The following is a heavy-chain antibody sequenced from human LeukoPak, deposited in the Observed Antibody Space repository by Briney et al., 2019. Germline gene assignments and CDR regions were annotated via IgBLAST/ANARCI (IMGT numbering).Heavy chain of an antibody. V-gene: IGHV1-2*02. CDR3: ARGRNIEMTTMSGGSDY. D-gene: IGHD5-24*01. CDR1: GYTFTDYY. J-gene: IGHJ4*02. CDR2: LNPNSGDT. Sequence: EASVKVSCKASGYTFTDYYMHWVRQAPGQGLEWMGWLNPNSGDTNYAQKFQGRVSMTRDTSISTAYMDLGDLRSDDTAVYYCARGRNIEMTTMSGGSDYWGQGTLVTVSS.